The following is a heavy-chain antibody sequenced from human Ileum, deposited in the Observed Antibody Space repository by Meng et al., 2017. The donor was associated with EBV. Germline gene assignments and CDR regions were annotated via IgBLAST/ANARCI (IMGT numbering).Heavy chain of an antibody. Sequence: AQLVESGGTFVWPVGSLSLSCAASGFTFSSYWMHWGRQAPGKGLVWVSRINSDGSNTNYADSVKGRFTISRDNAKNTLYLQMNSLRAEDTAMYYCAISITVTTDYWGQGTLVTVSS. CDR3: AISITVTTDY. V-gene: IGHV3-74*01. CDR1: GFTFSSYW. D-gene: IGHD4-17*01. J-gene: IGHJ4*02. CDR2: INSDGSNT.